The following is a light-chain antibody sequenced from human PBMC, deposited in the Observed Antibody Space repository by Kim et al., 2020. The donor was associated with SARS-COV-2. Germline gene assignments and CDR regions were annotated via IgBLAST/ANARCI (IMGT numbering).Light chain of an antibody. CDR2: DVT. CDR1: SSDAGDYNY. CDR3: SSYTSSSTLV. J-gene: IGLJ2*01. V-gene: IGLV2-14*01. Sequence: QSALTQPASVSGYPGQSITISCTGTSSDAGDYNYVCWYQQYPGKAPKLMIYDVTKRPSGVSNRFSGSKSGNTASLTISGLQAEDEADYYCSSYTSSSTLVFGGGTKLTVL.